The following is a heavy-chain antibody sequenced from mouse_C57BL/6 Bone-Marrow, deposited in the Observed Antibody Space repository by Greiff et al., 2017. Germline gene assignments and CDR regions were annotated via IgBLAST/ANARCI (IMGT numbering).Heavy chain of an antibody. V-gene: IGHV1-50*01. D-gene: IGHD1-1*01. Sequence: QVQLQQPGAELVKPGASVKLSCKASGYTFTSYWMQWVKQRSGQGLEWIGEIDPSDSYTNYNQKFKGKATLTVDTSSSTAYMQLSSLTSEDSAVYYCAREGGSPFAYWGQGTLVTVSA. CDR3: AREGGSPFAY. J-gene: IGHJ3*01. CDR2: IDPSDSYT. CDR1: GYTFTSYW.